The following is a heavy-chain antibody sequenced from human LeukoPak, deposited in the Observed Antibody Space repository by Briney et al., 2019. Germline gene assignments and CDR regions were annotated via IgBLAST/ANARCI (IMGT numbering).Heavy chain of an antibody. CDR3: ARSSAYYDFWSGYYNPFDY. J-gene: IGHJ4*02. D-gene: IGHD3-3*01. CDR1: GYTFTSYY. V-gene: IGHV1-46*03. Sequence: ASVKVSCKASGYTFTSYYMHWVRQAPGQGLEWMGIINPSGGSTSSAQKFQGRVTMTRDTSTSTVYMELSSLRSEDTAVYYCARSSAYYDFWSGYYNPFDYWGQGTLVTVSS. CDR2: INPSGGST.